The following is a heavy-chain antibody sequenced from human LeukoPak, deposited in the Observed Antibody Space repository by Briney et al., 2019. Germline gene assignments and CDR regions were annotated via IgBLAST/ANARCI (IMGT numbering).Heavy chain of an antibody. J-gene: IGHJ4*02. CDR2: ISSSSSYI. CDR3: ARVDDILTGYYTPMEDY. Sequence: GGSLRLSCAASGFTLSSYAMSWVRQAPGKGLEWVSSISSSSSYIYYADSVKGRFTISRDNAKNSLYLQMNSLRAEDTAVYYCARVDDILTGYYTPMEDYWGQGTLVTVSS. CDR1: GFTLSSYA. V-gene: IGHV3-21*01. D-gene: IGHD3-9*01.